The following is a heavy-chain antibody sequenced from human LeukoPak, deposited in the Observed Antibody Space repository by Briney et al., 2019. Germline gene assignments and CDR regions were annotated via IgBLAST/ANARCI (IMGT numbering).Heavy chain of an antibody. V-gene: IGHV4-39*07. Sequence: SETLSLTCTVSGGSISSSSYYWGWIRQPPGKGLEWIGSIYYSGSTYHNPSLKSRVTISVDTSKNQFSLKLSSVTAADTAVYYCATIPKGSSGWADYWGQGTLVTVSS. J-gene: IGHJ4*02. CDR1: GGSISSSSYY. D-gene: IGHD6-19*01. CDR3: ATIPKGSSGWADY. CDR2: IYYSGST.